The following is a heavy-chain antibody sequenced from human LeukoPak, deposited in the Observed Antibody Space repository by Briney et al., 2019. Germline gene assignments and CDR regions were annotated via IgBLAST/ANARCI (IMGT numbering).Heavy chain of an antibody. CDR1: GFTFTNYW. D-gene: IGHD6-6*01. J-gene: IGHJ4*02. V-gene: IGHV3-74*01. CDR3: VGTIASRGSEY. Sequence: GGSLRLSCAASGFTFTNYWMHWVRQAPGMGLVWVSRLPPDELGIIYADSVKGRFTVSRDNAKNTVYLQMSNLRVDDTAMYYCVGTIASRGSEYWGQGALVTVSS. CDR2: LPPDELGI.